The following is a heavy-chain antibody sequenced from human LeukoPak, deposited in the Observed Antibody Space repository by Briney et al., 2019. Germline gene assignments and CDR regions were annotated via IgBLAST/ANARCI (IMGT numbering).Heavy chain of an antibody. Sequence: GGSLRASCAASEFDFSSHAMTWVRQAPGKGLEWVSAISISGSKTYYADSVKGRFTISRDNSKNTLYLQMNSLRAEDMAVYYCANEIRPNDYWGQGTQVTVSS. V-gene: IGHV3-23*01. CDR2: ISISGSKT. CDR1: EFDFSSHA. J-gene: IGHJ4*02. CDR3: ANEIRPNDY. D-gene: IGHD4-17*01.